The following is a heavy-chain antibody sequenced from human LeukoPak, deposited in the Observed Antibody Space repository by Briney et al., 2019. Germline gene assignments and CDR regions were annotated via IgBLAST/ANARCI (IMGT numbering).Heavy chain of an antibody. D-gene: IGHD6-13*01. CDR2: IYYSGST. V-gene: IGHV4-59*08. CDR3: ARRYSSSWYVGFFDP. CDR1: GASIRNYY. Sequence: SETLSLTCTVSGASIRNYYWSWIRQSPGKGLEWIGYIYYSGSTNYNPSLESRVAMSVDTSKNQFSLRLSSVTAAETAIYYCARRYSSSWYVGFFDPWGQGTLVTVSS. J-gene: IGHJ5*02.